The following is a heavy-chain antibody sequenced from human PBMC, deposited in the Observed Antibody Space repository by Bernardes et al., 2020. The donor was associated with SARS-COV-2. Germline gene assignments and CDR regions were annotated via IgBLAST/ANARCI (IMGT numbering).Heavy chain of an antibody. D-gene: IGHD2-2*01. V-gene: IGHV1-24*01. CDR1: AYTLAELS. CDR3: ATTTPYCSSTSCYPNWFDP. CDR2: FDPEDGET. Sequence: ASVKDSCKVSAYTLAELSMHGVRQAAGKGLERMGGFDPEDGETIYAQKFQGRVTMTEDTSTDTAYMELSSLRSEDTAVYYCATTTPYCSSTSCYPNWFDPWGQGTLVTVSS. J-gene: IGHJ5*02.